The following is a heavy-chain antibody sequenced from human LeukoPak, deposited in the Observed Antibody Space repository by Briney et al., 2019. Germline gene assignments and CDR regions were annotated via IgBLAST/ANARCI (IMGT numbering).Heavy chain of an antibody. J-gene: IGHJ3*02. CDR2: ISTYNGDT. V-gene: IGHV1-18*01. D-gene: IGHD1-26*01. CDR1: GYTFTSYG. CDR3: ATVIRGWELRRTHAFDI. Sequence: GASVKVSCKASGYTFTSYGISWVRQAPGQGLEWMGWISTYNGDTNYAQKLQGRVTMTTDTSTDTAYMELSSLRSEDTAVYYCATVIRGWELRRTHAFDIWGQGTMVTVSS.